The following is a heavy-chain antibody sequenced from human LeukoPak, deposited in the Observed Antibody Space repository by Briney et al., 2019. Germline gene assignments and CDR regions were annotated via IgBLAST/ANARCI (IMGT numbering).Heavy chain of an antibody. J-gene: IGHJ4*02. D-gene: IGHD3-10*01. CDR3: AVGSGSFDY. CDR1: GFTFSSYG. CDR2: ISYDGSNK. V-gene: IGHV3-30*03. Sequence: GGSLRLSCAASGFTFSSYGMHWVRQAPGKGLEWVAVISYDGSNKYYADSVKGRFTISRDNSKNTLYLQMNSLRAEDTAVYYCAVGSGSFDYWGQGTLVTVSS.